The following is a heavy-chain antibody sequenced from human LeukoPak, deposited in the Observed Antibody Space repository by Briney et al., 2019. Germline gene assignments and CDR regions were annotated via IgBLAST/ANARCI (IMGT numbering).Heavy chain of an antibody. CDR2: IYYSGST. CDR1: GGSISSYY. D-gene: IGHD2-21*01. V-gene: IGHV4-59*01. CDR3: ARVRVVNSYDAFDI. Sequence: PSESLSLTCTVSGGSISSYYWSWIRQPPGKGLEWIGYIYYSGSTKYNPSLKSRVTTSVDTSKNQFSLRLTSVTAADTVVYYCARVRVVNSYDAFDIWGQGTMVTVSS. J-gene: IGHJ3*02.